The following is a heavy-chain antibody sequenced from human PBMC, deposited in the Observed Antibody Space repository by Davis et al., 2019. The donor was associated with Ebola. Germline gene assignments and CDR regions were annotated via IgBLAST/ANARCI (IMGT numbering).Heavy chain of an antibody. CDR2: IRNDGSKK. CDR1: GFTFSSFG. V-gene: IGHV3-30*02. J-gene: IGHJ2*01. D-gene: IGHD2/OR15-2a*01. Sequence: GESLKISCAASGFTFSSFGIYWVRQAPGKGLEWVAFIRNDGSKKYYVDSVKGRFTISRDNSKNTFYLQMNSLRAEDTALYYCAKDKNMATHYWYFDLWGRGTLVTVSS. CDR3: AKDKNMATHYWYFDL.